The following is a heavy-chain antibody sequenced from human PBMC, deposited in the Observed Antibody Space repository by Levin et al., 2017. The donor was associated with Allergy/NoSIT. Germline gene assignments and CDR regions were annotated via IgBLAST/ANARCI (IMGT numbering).Heavy chain of an antibody. V-gene: IGHV3-23*01. CDR1: GFTFSSYA. Sequence: GGSLRLSCEVSGFTFSSYAMSWIRQTPDKGLEWISIISGDSRTIYYAGSVRGRFTVSRDHSKNTLFLQMNSLRAEDTALYYCVSYRDGPYIPIAYWGQGTLVTVSS. D-gene: IGHD2-21*01. CDR3: VSYRDGPYIPIAY. J-gene: IGHJ4*02. CDR2: ISGDSRTI.